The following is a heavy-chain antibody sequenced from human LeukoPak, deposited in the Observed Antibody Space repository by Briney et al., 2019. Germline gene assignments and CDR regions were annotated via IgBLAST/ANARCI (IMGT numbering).Heavy chain of an antibody. CDR3: AKDQIDIVVVPAAMSVHYYYGMDV. J-gene: IGHJ6*02. Sequence: GGSLRLSCAASGFTFSSYAMSWVRQAPGKGLEWVSAISGSGGSTYYADSVKGRFTISRDNSKNTLYLQMNSLRAEDTAVYYCAKDQIDIVVVPAAMSVHYYYGMDVWGQGTTVTVSS. CDR1: GFTFSSYA. D-gene: IGHD2-2*01. V-gene: IGHV3-23*01. CDR2: ISGSGGST.